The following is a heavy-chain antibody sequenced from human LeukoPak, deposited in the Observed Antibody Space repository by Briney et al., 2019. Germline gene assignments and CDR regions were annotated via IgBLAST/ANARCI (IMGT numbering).Heavy chain of an antibody. V-gene: IGHV4-39*01. CDR1: GVSISSSNSY. CDR2: IYYSGNT. D-gene: IGHD3-10*01. J-gene: IGHJ4*02. CDR3: ARRLYGSGSYWGDY. Sequence: PSETLSLTCTVSGVSISSSNSYWGWIRQPPGKGLEWIGSIYYSGNTYYNASLKSQVSISVDTSKNQFALKLSSVTAADTAGYYCARRLYGSGSYWGDYWGQGTLVTVSS.